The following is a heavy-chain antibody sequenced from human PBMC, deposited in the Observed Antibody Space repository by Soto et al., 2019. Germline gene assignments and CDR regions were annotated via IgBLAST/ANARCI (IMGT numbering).Heavy chain of an antibody. CDR1: GFTFSSYG. Sequence: GGSLRLSCAASGFTFSSYGMHWVRQARGEGLEWVAVISYDGSNKYYADSVKGRFTISRDNSKNTLYLQMNSLRAEDTAVYYCAKDHGSGWNFGIGYFFDYWGQGTLVTVS. CDR2: ISYDGSNK. D-gene: IGHD1-7*01. V-gene: IGHV3-30*18. J-gene: IGHJ4*02. CDR3: AKDHGSGWNFGIGYFFDY.